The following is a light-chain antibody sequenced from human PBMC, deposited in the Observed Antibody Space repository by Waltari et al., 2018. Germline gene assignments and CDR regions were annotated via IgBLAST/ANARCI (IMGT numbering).Light chain of an antibody. V-gene: IGLV2-14*03. Sequence: HSALTQPASVSGSPGQSITISCTGISSDIDHYKSVSWYQQHPGKAPKLIIYDVNVRPPRVSNRFSGSESGNTASLTISGLQADDEADYYCSSYVSSNFGSGTKVTGL. CDR3: SSYVSSN. CDR2: DVN. CDR1: SSDIDHYKS. J-gene: IGLJ1*01.